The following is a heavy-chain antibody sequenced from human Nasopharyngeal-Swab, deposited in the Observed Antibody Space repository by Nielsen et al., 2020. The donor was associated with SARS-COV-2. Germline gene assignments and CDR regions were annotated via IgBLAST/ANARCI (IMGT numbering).Heavy chain of an antibody. CDR2: IIPMFGTA. D-gene: IGHD3-22*01. V-gene: IGHV1-69*13. CDR1: GGSFSGYA. Sequence: SVKVSCKASGGSFSGYAISWVRQAPGHGLEWMGWIIPMFGTANYAQRFQGRVTITADESTSTAHMELSSLRSDDTAVYYCARGILDYDRSGQLGDWGQGTLVTVSS. CDR3: ARGILDYDRSGQLGD. J-gene: IGHJ4*02.